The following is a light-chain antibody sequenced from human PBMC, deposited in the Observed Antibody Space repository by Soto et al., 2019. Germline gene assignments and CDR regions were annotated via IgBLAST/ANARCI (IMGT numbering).Light chain of an antibody. CDR2: DVS. V-gene: IGLV2-14*01. CDR3: TSYTSSGTYV. J-gene: IGLJ1*01. Sequence: QSALTQPASVSGSPGQSITISCTGTSSDVGGYKYVSWYQQHPGKAPKVMMYDVSNRPSGVSNRFSGSKSSNTASLTISGLQAEDEADYYCTSYTSSGTYVFGTGTKLTVL. CDR1: SSDVGGYKY.